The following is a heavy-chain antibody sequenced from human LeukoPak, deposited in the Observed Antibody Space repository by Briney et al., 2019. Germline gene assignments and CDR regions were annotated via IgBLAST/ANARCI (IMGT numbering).Heavy chain of an antibody. CDR2: INHSGST. Sequence: SETLSLTCAVYGGSFSGYYWSWIRQPPGKGLEWIGEINHSGSTNYNPSLKSRVTISVDTSKNQFSLKLNSVTGADTAVYYCARRLGGGSCYSINYYYYMDVWGKGTTVTVSS. D-gene: IGHD2-15*01. CDR1: GGSFSGYY. J-gene: IGHJ6*03. CDR3: ARRLGGGSCYSINYYYYMDV. V-gene: IGHV4-34*01.